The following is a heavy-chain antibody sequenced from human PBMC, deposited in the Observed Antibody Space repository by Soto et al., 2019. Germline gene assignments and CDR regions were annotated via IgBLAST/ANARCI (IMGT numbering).Heavy chain of an antibody. J-gene: IGHJ6*02. CDR2: IGTAGDT. D-gene: IGHD3-10*01. CDR3: ARALGSSYYYYGMNV. V-gene: IGHV3-13*01. Sequence: EVQLVESGGGLVQPGGSLRLSCAASGFTFSSYDMHWVRQATGKGLEWVSAIGTAGDTYYPGSVKGRFTISRENAKNSLYLQMNSLRAVDTAVYYCARALGSSYYYYGMNVWGQGTTVTVSS. CDR1: GFTFSSYD.